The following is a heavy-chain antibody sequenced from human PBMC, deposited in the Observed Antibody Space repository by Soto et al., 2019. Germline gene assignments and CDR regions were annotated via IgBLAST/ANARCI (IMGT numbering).Heavy chain of an antibody. Sequence: GGSLRLSCTTSGITFGDYTMSWFRQAPGKGLEWVGLIRSKPLGGTTEYAASVKGRFTISRDDSKSIAYLQMNSLKTEDTAVYYCTQTSLIAVAGDPWGQGTLVTVSS. CDR1: GITFGDYT. CDR3: TQTSLIAVAGDP. D-gene: IGHD6-13*01. J-gene: IGHJ5*02. V-gene: IGHV3-49*03. CDR2: IRSKPLGGTT.